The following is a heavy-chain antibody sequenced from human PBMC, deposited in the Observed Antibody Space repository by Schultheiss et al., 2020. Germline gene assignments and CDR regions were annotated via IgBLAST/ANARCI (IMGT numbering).Heavy chain of an antibody. CDR1: GGTFSSYA. CDR3: VRKSGNYYR. V-gene: IGHV1-69*05. D-gene: IGHD1-26*01. CDR2: IIPIFGTA. Sequence: SVKVSCKASGGTFSSYAISWVRQAPGQGLEWMGGIIPIFGTANYAQKFQGRVTMTRDTSTSTAYMELSRLRSDDTAVYFCVRKSGNYYRWGQGTLVTVSS. J-gene: IGHJ4*02.